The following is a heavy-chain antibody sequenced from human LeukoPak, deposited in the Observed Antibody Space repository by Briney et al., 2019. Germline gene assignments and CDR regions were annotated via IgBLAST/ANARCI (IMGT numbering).Heavy chain of an antibody. D-gene: IGHD1-26*01. Sequence: GGSLRLSCAASGFTFSSYWMNWLRQAPGKGLEWVANIKQDESEKYYVDSVKGRFTISRDNAKNSLYLQMNSLRAEDTAVYYCAKAPAVGATGYFDYWGQGTLVTVSS. V-gene: IGHV3-7*01. J-gene: IGHJ4*02. CDR3: AKAPAVGATGYFDY. CDR1: GFTFSSYW. CDR2: IKQDESEK.